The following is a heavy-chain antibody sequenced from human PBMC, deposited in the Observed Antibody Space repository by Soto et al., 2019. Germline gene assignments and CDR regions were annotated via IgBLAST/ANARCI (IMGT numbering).Heavy chain of an antibody. CDR3: AKAVVGATSHSDFDS. Sequence: SETLSLTCTVSGGSIANNNYFWGWVRQPPGKGLEWIGSAAYSGGTYKNPSLKSRVTVSVDTSKNQFSLKLTSVTAADTAVYYCAKAVVGATSHSDFDSWGQGTLVTVS. D-gene: IGHD2-15*01. J-gene: IGHJ4*02. CDR2: AAYSGGT. CDR1: GGSIANNNYF. V-gene: IGHV4-39*01.